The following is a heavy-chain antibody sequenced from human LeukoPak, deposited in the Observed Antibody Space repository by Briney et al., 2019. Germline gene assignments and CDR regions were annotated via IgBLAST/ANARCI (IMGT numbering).Heavy chain of an antibody. CDR2: MSYDGSNK. J-gene: IGHJ4*02. CDR3: AKDPGLAAALYYFDY. V-gene: IGHV3-30*18. Sequence: GGSLRLSCAASGFTFSSYGMHWVRQAPGKGLEWVAVMSYDGSNKYYADSVKGRFTISRDNSKNTLYLQMNSLRAEDTAVYYCAKDPGLAAALYYFDYWGQGTLVTVSS. CDR1: GFTFSSYG. D-gene: IGHD6-13*01.